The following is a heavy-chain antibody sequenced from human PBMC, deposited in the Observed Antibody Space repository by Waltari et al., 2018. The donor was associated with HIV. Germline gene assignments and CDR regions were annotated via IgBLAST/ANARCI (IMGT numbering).Heavy chain of an antibody. Sequence: QLQLRESGPGLVKPLETLALQCSVSGGSITSYLWSWYRQPPGKGLEWIGYIHSTGSTNYNPSLKSRVTISVDTSKTVFSLQLNSVTAADTAIYYCARGIFGGNPGYWGRGTLITVS. CDR1: GGSITSYL. CDR2: IHSTGST. J-gene: IGHJ4*02. V-gene: IGHV4-59*01. CDR3: ARGIFGGNPGY. D-gene: IGHD2-15*01.